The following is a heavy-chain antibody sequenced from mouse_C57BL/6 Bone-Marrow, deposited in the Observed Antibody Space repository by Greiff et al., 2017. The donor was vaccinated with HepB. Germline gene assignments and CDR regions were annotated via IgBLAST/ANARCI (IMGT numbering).Heavy chain of an antibody. CDR1: GFTFSSYA. D-gene: IGHD1-1*01. CDR3: ARVQIPLYYGSSYEGFAY. V-gene: IGHV5-4*03. J-gene: IGHJ3*01. CDR2: ISDGGSYT. Sequence: EVKVEESGGGLVKPGGSLKLSCAASGFTFSSYAMSWVRQTPEKRLEWVATISDGGSYTYYPDNVKGRFTISRDNAKNNLYLQMSHLKSEDTAMYYCARVQIPLYYGSSYEGFAYWGQGTLVTVSA.